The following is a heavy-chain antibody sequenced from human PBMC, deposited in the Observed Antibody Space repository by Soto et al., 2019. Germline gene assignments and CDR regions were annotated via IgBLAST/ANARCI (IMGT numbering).Heavy chain of an antibody. Sequence: HPGGSLRLSCAASGFRFRGFSMHWVRQAPGKGLEWVTLISYDGNDKNYADSVKGRFTISRDNSKNTLYLQMDSLRPEDTAVYYCARDFNDLSFPFGYWGQGTLVTVSS. CDR1: GFRFRGFS. V-gene: IGHV3-30-3*01. J-gene: IGHJ4*02. CDR2: ISYDGNDK. CDR3: ARDFNDLSFPFGY. D-gene: IGHD2-8*01.